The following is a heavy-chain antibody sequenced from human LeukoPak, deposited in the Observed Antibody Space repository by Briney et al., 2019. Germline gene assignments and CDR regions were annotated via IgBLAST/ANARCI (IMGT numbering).Heavy chain of an antibody. Sequence: ASVKVSCKASGYTFTGYYMHWVRQAPGQGLEWMGWINPNSGGTNYAQKFQGRVTMTRDTSISTAYMELSRLRSDDTAVYYCARAPITMVRGGDYFDYWGQGTLVTVSS. J-gene: IGHJ4*02. CDR1: GYTFTGYY. V-gene: IGHV1-2*02. D-gene: IGHD3-10*01. CDR3: ARAPITMVRGGDYFDY. CDR2: INPNSGGT.